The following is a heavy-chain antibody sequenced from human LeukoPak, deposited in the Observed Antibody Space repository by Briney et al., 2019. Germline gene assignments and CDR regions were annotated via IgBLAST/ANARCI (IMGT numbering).Heavy chain of an antibody. D-gene: IGHD3-3*01. Sequence: GASVKVSCKASGGTFSSYAISWVRQAPGQGLEWMGIINPSGGSTSYAQKFQGRVTMTRDTSTSTVYMELSSLRSEDTAVYYCARGVSGHYYFDYWGQGTLVTVSS. CDR3: ARGVSGHYYFDY. J-gene: IGHJ4*02. CDR2: INPSGGST. CDR1: GGTFSSYA. V-gene: IGHV1-46*01.